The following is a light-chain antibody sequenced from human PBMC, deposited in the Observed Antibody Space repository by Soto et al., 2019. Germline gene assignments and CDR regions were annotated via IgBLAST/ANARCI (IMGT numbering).Light chain of an antibody. CDR2: GNS. CDR3: QSYDSSLSVG. Sequence: QSVLTQPPSVSGAPGQRVTISCTGSSSNIGTGYNVHWYQQLPGTAPKILIYGNSNRPSGVPDRFSGSKSGTSASLAITGLQAEDEADYYCQSYDSSLSVGFGGGTKLTVL. V-gene: IGLV1-40*01. CDR1: SSNIGTGYN. J-gene: IGLJ2*01.